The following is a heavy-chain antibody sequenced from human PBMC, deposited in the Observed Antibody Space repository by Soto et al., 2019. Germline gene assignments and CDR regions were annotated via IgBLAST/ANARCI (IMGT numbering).Heavy chain of an antibody. D-gene: IGHD3-9*01. CDR3: ARPYDILTGDRYYYYGMDV. Sequence: QVQLVQSGAEVKKPGASVKVSCKASGYTFTSYDINWVRQATGQGLEWMGWMNPNSGNTGYAQKFQGRVTMTRNTSISPAYMELTSLRSDDTAVYYCARPYDILTGDRYYYYGMDVWGQGTTVIVSS. V-gene: IGHV1-8*01. CDR2: MNPNSGNT. CDR1: GYTFTSYD. J-gene: IGHJ6*02.